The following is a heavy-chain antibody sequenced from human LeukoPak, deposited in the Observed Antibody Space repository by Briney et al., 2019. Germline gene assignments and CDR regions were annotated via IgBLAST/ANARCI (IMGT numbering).Heavy chain of an antibody. CDR1: GYTLTSYG. CDR3: ARDNTPTVGAILDY. CDR2: ISAYNGNT. D-gene: IGHD1-26*01. J-gene: IGHJ4*02. Sequence: GASVKVSCKASGYTLTSYGISWVRQAPGQGLEWMGWISAYNGNTNYAQKLQGRVTMTTDTSTSTAYMELRSLRSDDTAVYYCARDNTPTVGAILDYWGQGTLVTVSS. V-gene: IGHV1-18*01.